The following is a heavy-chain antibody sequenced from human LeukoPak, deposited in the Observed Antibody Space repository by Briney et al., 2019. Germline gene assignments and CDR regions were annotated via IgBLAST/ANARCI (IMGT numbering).Heavy chain of an antibody. V-gene: IGHV3-74*03. CDR2: INIDGSTT. D-gene: IGHD1-14*01. CDR3: AKEGSEPGALDY. J-gene: IGHJ4*02. CDR1: GFTFSSYW. Sequence: GGSLRLSCAASGFTFSSYWMHWVRHVPGKGLVWVSRINIDGSTTTYADSVKGRFTISRDNAKNTLYLQMNSLRAEDTAVYYCAKEGSEPGALDYWGQGTLVTVSS.